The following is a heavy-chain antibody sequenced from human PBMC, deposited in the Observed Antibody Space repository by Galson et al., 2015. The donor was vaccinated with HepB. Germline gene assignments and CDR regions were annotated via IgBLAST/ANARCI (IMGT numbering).Heavy chain of an antibody. V-gene: IGHV1-46*01. Sequence: SVKVSCKASGYTFTSYYIHWVRQAPGQGLEWMGIVLPSGDSITYAQNFQGRLTMTRDTSTSTVYMELSSLRSGDTAVYYCARGLDYWGQGTLVTVSS. CDR2: VLPSGDSI. CDR3: ARGLDY. J-gene: IGHJ4*02. CDR1: GYTFTSYY.